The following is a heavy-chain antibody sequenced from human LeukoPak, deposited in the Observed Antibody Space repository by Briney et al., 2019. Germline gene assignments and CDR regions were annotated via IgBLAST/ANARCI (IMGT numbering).Heavy chain of an antibody. CDR1: GYSIGSGYY. CDR2: IYHSGST. CDR3: ARGRSGAVTMVRGVIPKAWFDP. Sequence: PSETLSLTCAVSGYSIGSGYYWGWIRQPPGKGLEWIGSIYHSGSTYYNPSLKSRVTISVDTSKNQFSLKLSSVTAADTAVYYCARGRSGAVTMVRGVIPKAWFDPWGRELWSPSPQ. V-gene: IGHV4-38-2*01. J-gene: IGHJ5*02. D-gene: IGHD3-10*01.